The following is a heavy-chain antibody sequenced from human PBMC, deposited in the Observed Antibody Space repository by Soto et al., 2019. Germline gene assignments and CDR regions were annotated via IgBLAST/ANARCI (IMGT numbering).Heavy chain of an antibody. D-gene: IGHD3-22*01. CDR2: ISRSSSYI. CDR1: GFTFSSYS. CDR3: ARVSIYPSGYSKFYYYYGMDV. Sequence: PGGSLRLSCAASGFTFSSYSMNWVRQAPGKGLEGVSSISRSSSYIYYADSVKGRFTISRDNAKNSLYLQMNSLRAEDTAVYYCARVSIYPSGYSKFYYYYGMDVWGQGTTVTVSS. V-gene: IGHV3-21*01. J-gene: IGHJ6*02.